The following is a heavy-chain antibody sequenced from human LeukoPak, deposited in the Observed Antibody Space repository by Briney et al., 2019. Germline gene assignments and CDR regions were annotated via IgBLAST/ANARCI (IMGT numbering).Heavy chain of an antibody. D-gene: IGHD1-26*01. J-gene: IGHJ4*02. CDR1: GYTFTSYY. CDR3: ARAGTQWELHNFDY. V-gene: IGHV1-18*04. CDR2: ISAYNGNT. Sequence: ASVKVSCKASGYTFTSYYMHWVRQAPGQGLEWMGWISAYNGNTNYAQKLQGGVTMTTDTSTSTAYMELRSLRSDDTAVYYCARAGTQWELHNFDYWGQGTLVTVSS.